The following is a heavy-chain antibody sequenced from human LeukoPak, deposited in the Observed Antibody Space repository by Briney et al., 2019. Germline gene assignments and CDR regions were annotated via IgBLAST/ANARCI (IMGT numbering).Heavy chain of an antibody. J-gene: IGHJ4*02. Sequence: GGSLRLSCAASGFTFSSYGMSWVRQAPGKGLEWVSAISGSGGSTYYAGSVKGRFTISRDNSKNTLYLQMNSLRAEDTAVYYCAKARLSIVVVPAAMDYWGQGTLVTVSS. CDR3: AKARLSIVVVPAAMDY. D-gene: IGHD2-2*01. V-gene: IGHV3-23*01. CDR2: ISGSGGST. CDR1: GFTFSSYG.